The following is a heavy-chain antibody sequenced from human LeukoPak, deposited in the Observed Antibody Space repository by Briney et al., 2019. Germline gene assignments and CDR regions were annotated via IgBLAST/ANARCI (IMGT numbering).Heavy chain of an antibody. D-gene: IGHD4-23*01. V-gene: IGHV1-18*01. J-gene: IGHJ3*02. CDR2: ISGYNGNT. Sequence: ASVKVSCKASGYTFTSYGISWVRQAPGQGLEWMGWISGYNGNTNYAQKLQGRDTMTTDTSTSTAFMELRSLTSDDTAVYYCATLSDYRGSRPFDIWGQGTMVTVSS. CDR1: GYTFTSYG. CDR3: ATLSDYRGSRPFDI.